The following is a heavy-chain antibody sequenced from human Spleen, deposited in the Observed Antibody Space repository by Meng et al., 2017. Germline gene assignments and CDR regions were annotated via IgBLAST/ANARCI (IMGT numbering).Heavy chain of an antibody. CDR3: ARTGQLWLDY. CDR1: GYTFTSYG. Sequence: ASVKVSCKASGYTFTSYGLSWVRLAPGQGLEWMGWISAYNGNTNYAQKLQGRVTMTTDTSTSTAYIELRSLRSDGTAEYYCARTGQLWLDYWGQGTLVTVSS. D-gene: IGHD5-18*01. J-gene: IGHJ4*02. V-gene: IGHV1-18*01. CDR2: ISAYNGNT.